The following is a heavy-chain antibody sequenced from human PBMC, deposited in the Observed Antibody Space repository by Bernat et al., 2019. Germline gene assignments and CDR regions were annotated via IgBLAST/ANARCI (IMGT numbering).Heavy chain of an antibody. V-gene: IGHV3-49*04. D-gene: IGHD3-10*01. CDR2: IRSKAYGGTT. CDR3: TRDWLVTMARDYYCYYMDV. J-gene: IGHJ6*03. CDR1: GFTFGDYA. Sequence: EVQLVESGGGLVQPGRSLRLSCTASGFTFGDYAMSWVRQAPGKGLEWVGFIRSKAYGGTTEYAASVKGRFTISRDDSKSIAYLQMNSLKAEDTAVYYGTRDWLVTMARDYYCYYMDVWGKGTTVTVSS.